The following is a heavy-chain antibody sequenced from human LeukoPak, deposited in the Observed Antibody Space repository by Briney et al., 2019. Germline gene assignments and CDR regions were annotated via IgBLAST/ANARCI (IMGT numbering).Heavy chain of an antibody. CDR3: AKYRDGYNSPVY. CDR2: ISNSGTTI. Sequence: GGSLRLSWAASGFTFSSYEMNWVRQAPGKGLEWVSYISNSGTTIYYADSVKGRFTISRDNSKNTPYLQMNSLRAEDTAVYYCAKYRDGYNSPVYWGQGTLVTVSS. D-gene: IGHD5-24*01. V-gene: IGHV3-48*03. J-gene: IGHJ4*02. CDR1: GFTFSSYE.